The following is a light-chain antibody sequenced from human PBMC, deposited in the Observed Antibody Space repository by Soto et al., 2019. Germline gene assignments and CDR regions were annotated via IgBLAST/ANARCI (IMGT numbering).Light chain of an antibody. CDR3: QQYNSYSVT. CDR2: DAS. CDR1: QSISSW. Sequence: IQMTKFPSPLPESLGTKVPILCRASQSISSWLAWYQQKPGKAPKLLIYDASSLESGVPSRFSGSGSGTEFTLTISSLQPDDFATYYCQQYNSYSVTFGGGTKVDIK. J-gene: IGKJ4*01. V-gene: IGKV1-5*02.